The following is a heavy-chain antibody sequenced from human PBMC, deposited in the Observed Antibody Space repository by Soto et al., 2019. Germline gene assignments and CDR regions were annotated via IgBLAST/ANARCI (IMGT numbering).Heavy chain of an antibody. V-gene: IGHV3-30-3*01. D-gene: IGHD6-19*01. Sequence: QVRLVESGGGVVQPGRSLRLSCTASGFSFSSYAMYWFRQPPGKGLEWVAVISHDGINKHYADSVRGRVTVSRDNSNYSLDLQLNSLRGDVTAMYYCARDIYSSDYFVKGFEAWGQGTLVTVSS. CDR1: GFSFSSYA. CDR3: ARDIYSSDYFVKGFEA. CDR2: ISHDGINK. J-gene: IGHJ5*02.